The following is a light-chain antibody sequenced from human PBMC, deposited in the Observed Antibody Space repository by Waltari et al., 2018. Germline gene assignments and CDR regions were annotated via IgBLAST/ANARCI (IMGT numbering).Light chain of an antibody. CDR1: QSVSSSY. CDR3: QQYGSSPWT. Sequence: EIVLTQSPRTLSLSPGDRATLSCRASQSVSSSYLAWYQQKPGQAPRVLIHGASNRATGIPDRFSGSGSGTDFTLTISRLEPEDFAVYYCQQYGSSPWTFGQGTKVEIK. J-gene: IGKJ1*01. V-gene: IGKV3-20*01. CDR2: GAS.